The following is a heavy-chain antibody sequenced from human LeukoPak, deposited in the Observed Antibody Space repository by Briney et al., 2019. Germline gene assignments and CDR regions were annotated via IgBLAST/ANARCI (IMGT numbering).Heavy chain of an antibody. V-gene: IGHV4-39*07. CDR3: ARLPTISSSSGY. CDR1: TGSISSSSYY. CDR2: MYYSGSI. D-gene: IGHD6-6*01. J-gene: IGHJ4*02. Sequence: SETLSLTCTVSTGSISSSSYYWGWIRQPPGKGLEWIGNMYYSGSIYYNPSLKSRVTISVDTSKNQFSLKLSSVTAADTAVYYCARLPTISSSSGYWGQGTLVTVSS.